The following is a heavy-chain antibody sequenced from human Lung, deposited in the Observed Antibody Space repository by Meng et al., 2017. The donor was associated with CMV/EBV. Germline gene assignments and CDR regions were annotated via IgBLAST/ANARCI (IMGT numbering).Heavy chain of an antibody. J-gene: IGHJ4*02. Sequence: GGSXRLXCVASGFTFNTYWMSWVRQAPGKGLEWVANIKQDGSEKYYVGSVKGRFTISRDNAKNSLYLQMNSLRAEDTAVYYCARDPRVKSYVVVPAASDYWXQGTXVTVSS. D-gene: IGHD2-2*01. CDR2: IKQDGSEK. V-gene: IGHV3-7*01. CDR3: ARDPRVKSYVVVPAASDY. CDR1: GFTFNTYW.